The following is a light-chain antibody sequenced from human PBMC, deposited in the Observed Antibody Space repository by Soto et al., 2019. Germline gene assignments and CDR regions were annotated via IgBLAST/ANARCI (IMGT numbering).Light chain of an antibody. V-gene: IGKV3-20*01. Sequence: EIVLTQSPGTLSLSPGERATLSCRASQSVSTNYLAWYQRKPGQAPRLLIYGASSRATDIPNRFSGSGAGTDVPLTITRLEADDFAVYYCQQYGSSPPTFGQGTKVELK. CDR3: QQYGSSPPT. CDR1: QSVSTNY. CDR2: GAS. J-gene: IGKJ1*01.